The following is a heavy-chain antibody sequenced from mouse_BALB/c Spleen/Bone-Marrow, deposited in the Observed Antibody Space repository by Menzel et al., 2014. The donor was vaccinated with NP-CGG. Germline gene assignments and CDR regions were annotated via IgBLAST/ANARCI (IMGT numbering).Heavy chain of an antibody. CDR3: ARHRGDWGRVFAY. D-gene: IGHD4-1*01. Sequence: EVKLVESGGGLVKPGGSLKLSCAASGFTFSNYDMSWVRQTPEKRLEWVAYISSGGGSTYYLDTVKGRFTISRDNAKNTLYLQMGSLKSEDTVMYYCARHRGDWGRVFAYWGQGTLVTVSA. V-gene: IGHV5-12-1*01. CDR2: ISSGGGST. CDR1: GFTFSNYD. J-gene: IGHJ3*01.